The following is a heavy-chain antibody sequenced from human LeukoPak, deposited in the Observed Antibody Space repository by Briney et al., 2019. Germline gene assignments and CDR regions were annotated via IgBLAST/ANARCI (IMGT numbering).Heavy chain of an antibody. D-gene: IGHD1-14*01. V-gene: IGHV4-4*02. CDR1: LDSTTSNF. CDR3: AREILGGFNPGAY. J-gene: IGHJ4*02. CDR2: IHRSGSP. Sequence: SEILSLTCTVSLDSTTSNFWSWVRQPPGKDLEWIGEIHRSGSPNYNPSLQSRVTISIDRSRNQIVLELSSVTAADTAVYYCAREILGGFNPGAYWGQGILVTVSS.